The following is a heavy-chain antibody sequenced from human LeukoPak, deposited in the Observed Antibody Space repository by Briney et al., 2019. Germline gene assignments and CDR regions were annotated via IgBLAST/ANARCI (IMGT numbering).Heavy chain of an antibody. CDR2: INPNSGAT. J-gene: IGHJ4*02. V-gene: IGHV1-2*02. D-gene: IGHD3-22*01. CDR1: GYTFSGYY. Sequence: ASVKVSCKASGYTFSGYYMHRVRQAPGQGLQWMAWINPNSGATNYAQTLQGRVTMTRDTSISIVYMELSRLRTDDTAVYYCARALRYDDSSGYYAYWGQGTLVTVSS. CDR3: ARALRYDDSSGYYAY.